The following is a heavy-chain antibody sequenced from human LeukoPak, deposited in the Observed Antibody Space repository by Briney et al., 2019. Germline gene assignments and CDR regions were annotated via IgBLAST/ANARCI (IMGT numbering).Heavy chain of an antibody. CDR2: INTNTGNP. CDR1: GYTFTSYY. CDR3: ARLIRSRVPAALGY. J-gene: IGHJ4*02. V-gene: IGHV7-4-1*02. D-gene: IGHD2-2*01. Sequence: ASVKVSCKASGYTFTSYYMHWVRQAPGQGLEWMGWINTNTGNPTYAQGSTGRFVFSLDTSVSTAYLQISSLKAEDTAVYYCARLIRSRVPAALGYWGQGTLVTVSS.